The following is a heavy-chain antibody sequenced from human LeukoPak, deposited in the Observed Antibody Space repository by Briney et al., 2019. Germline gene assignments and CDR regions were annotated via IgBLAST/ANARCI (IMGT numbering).Heavy chain of an antibody. CDR3: ARGRYCGETTCSDFDS. V-gene: IGHV1-2*02. D-gene: IGHD2-21*01. J-gene: IGHJ4*02. CDR1: GYTFTDYY. Sequence: ASVNVSCKASGYTFTDYYMHWVRQAPGRELEGMGWIYPNRGGTDYAQKIQGRVTLIRDTSISTAYMELSRLTSDDTAVYYCARGRYCGETTCSDFDSWGQGTLVTVSP. CDR2: IYPNRGGT.